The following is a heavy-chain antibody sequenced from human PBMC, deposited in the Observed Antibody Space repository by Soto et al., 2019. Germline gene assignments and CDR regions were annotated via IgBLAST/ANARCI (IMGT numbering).Heavy chain of an antibody. D-gene: IGHD6-19*01. CDR2: IYRGGDT. CDR3: AREGYSSGWSDY. J-gene: IGHJ4*02. Sequence: EVQLVESGGGLIQPGGSLRLSCAVSGFTVSYNYMNWVRQAPGKGLEWVSVIYRGGDTFYADSVKGRFTISRDNAKNSLYLQMNSLRAEDTAVYYCAREGYSSGWSDYWGQGTLVTVSS. CDR1: GFTVSYNY. V-gene: IGHV3-53*01.